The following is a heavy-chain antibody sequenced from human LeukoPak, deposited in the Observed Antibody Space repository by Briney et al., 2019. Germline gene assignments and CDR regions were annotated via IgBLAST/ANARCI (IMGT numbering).Heavy chain of an antibody. Sequence: PGGSLRLSCAASGFTFSSYAMSCVPQAPGRGLEWVSAICGSGGSTYYADSVKGRFTISRDNSKNTLYLQMNSLRAEDTAVYYCAKAPSVYYYYGMDVWGQGATVTVSS. J-gene: IGHJ6*02. V-gene: IGHV3-23*01. CDR1: GFTFSSYA. CDR2: ICGSGGST. CDR3: AKAPSVYYYYGMDV.